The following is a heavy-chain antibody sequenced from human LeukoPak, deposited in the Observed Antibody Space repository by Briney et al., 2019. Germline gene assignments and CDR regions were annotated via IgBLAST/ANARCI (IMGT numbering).Heavy chain of an antibody. CDR1: GVTFSSYE. Sequence: GGSLRLSCAASGVTFSSYEMNWVRQAPGKGLEWVSYISSSGSTIYYADSVKGRFTISRDNAKNSLYLQMNSLRAEDTAVYYCARDRGSGRINYWGQGTLVTVSS. V-gene: IGHV3-48*03. CDR3: ARDRGSGRINY. J-gene: IGHJ4*02. CDR2: ISSSGSTI. D-gene: IGHD6-19*01.